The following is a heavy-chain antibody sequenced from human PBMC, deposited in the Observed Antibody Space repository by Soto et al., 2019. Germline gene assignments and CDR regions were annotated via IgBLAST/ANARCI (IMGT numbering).Heavy chain of an antibody. D-gene: IGHD6-13*01. V-gene: IGHV4-39*01. J-gene: IGHJ3*01. CDR2: VYYSGST. CDR3: ARQWGNWYWAFNV. CDR1: GGSVTTSDYS. Sequence: SETLSLTCSVSGGSVTTSDYSWGWIRQPPGKGLEWIGSVYYSGSTHYNPSLESRVTLSVDTSKNQFSLKLNSVTAADTAVYYCARQWGNWYWAFNVWGQGTMVTVSS.